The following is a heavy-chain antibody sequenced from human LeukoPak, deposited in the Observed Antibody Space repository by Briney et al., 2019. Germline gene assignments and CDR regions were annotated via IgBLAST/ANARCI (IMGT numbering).Heavy chain of an antibody. V-gene: IGHV1-2*06. CDR1: GYTFNDHY. J-gene: IGHJ4*02. CDR2: IEPSSGGT. D-gene: IGHD1-26*01. CDR3: ARSLKAGGDF. Sequence: GASVKVSCKPSGYTFNDHYIYWVRQAPGQGLEWMGRIEPSSGGTNYAQKFQGRVTLTRDTSIRTAYMDLKRLTSDDTATYYCARSLKAGGDFWGQGTLVTVSS.